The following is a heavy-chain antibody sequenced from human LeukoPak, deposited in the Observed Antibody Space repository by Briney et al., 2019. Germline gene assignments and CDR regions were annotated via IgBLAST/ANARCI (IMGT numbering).Heavy chain of an antibody. CDR3: ARGRRSSSCCEFDP. CDR2: INHSGST. D-gene: IGHD6-13*01. V-gene: IGHV4-34*01. J-gene: IGHJ5*02. Sequence: KSSETLSLTCAVYGGSFSGYYWSWIRQPPGKGLEWIGEINHSGSTNYNPSLKSRVTISVDTSKNQFSLKLSSVTAADTAVYYCARGRRSSSCCEFDPWGQGTLVTVSS. CDR1: GGSFSGYY.